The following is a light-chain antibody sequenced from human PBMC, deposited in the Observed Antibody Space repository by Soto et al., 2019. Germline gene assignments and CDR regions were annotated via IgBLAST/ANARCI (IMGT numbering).Light chain of an antibody. CDR3: QQSYSTTIT. J-gene: IGKJ5*01. Sequence: QVTQTPSSLSASVGDRVAITCRASQSVSIYLNWYHQKPGKAPKLLIYAASSLQSGVPSRFSGSGSGTDFTLTISSLQPEDFATYYCQQSYSTTITFGQGTRLEIK. CDR2: AAS. CDR1: QSVSIY. V-gene: IGKV1-39*01.